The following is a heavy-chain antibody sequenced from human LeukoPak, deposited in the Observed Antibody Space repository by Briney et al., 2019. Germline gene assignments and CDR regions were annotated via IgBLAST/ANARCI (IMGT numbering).Heavy chain of an antibody. D-gene: IGHD2-15*01. CDR1: GFTFRNFV. V-gene: IGHV3-23*01. Sequence: GGSLRLSCAASGFTFRNFVMNWVRRAPGKGLEWVSGINSGGSGARTYYADSVTGRFTIARDNSENTLSLQMNGLRAEDTAVYYCVRDFHCSGSTCPLFDYWGQGTLVTVSS. CDR2: INSGGSGART. J-gene: IGHJ4*02. CDR3: VRDFHCSGSTCPLFDY.